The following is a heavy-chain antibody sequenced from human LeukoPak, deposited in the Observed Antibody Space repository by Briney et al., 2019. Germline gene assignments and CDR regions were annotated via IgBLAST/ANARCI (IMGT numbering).Heavy chain of an antibody. CDR2: ISAYNGNT. D-gene: IGHD3-10*01. V-gene: IGHV1-18*01. Sequence: ASVKVSCKASGYTFTSYGISWVRQAPGQGLEWMGWISAYNGNTNYAQKLQGRVTMTTDTSTSTAYMELRSLRSDDTAVYYCARDPRHRLVWFGEETQFYYVDVWGKGTTVTISS. CDR3: ARDPRHRLVWFGEETQFYYVDV. CDR1: GYTFTSYG. J-gene: IGHJ6*03.